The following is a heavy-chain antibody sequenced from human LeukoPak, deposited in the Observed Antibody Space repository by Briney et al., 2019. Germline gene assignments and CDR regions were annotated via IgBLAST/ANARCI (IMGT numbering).Heavy chain of an antibody. V-gene: IGHV4-4*07. CDR2: IYTSGST. J-gene: IGHJ6*03. Sequence: SETLSLTCTVSGGSISSYYWSWIRHPAGKGLEWIGRIYTSGSTNYNPSLKSRVTMSVDTSKNQFSLKLSSVTAADTAVYYCARGGGYCSGGSCSDYYYYYMDVWGKGTTVTISS. CDR3: ARGGGYCSGGSCSDYYYYYMDV. D-gene: IGHD2-15*01. CDR1: GGSISSYY.